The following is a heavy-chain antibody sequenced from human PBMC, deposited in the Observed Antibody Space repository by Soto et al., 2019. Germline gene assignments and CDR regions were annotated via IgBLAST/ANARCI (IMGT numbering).Heavy chain of an antibody. V-gene: IGHV1-18*01. Sequence: ASVKVSCKASGYTFTSYGISWVRQAPGQGLEWMGWISAYNGNTNYAQKLQGRVTMTTDTSTSTAYMELRSLRSDDTAVYYCAIKTCVACGPGPYYYYGMDVWGQGTTVTVSS. CDR2: ISAYNGNT. CDR1: GYTFTSYG. D-gene: IGHD2-15*01. CDR3: AIKTCVACGPGPYYYYGMDV. J-gene: IGHJ6*02.